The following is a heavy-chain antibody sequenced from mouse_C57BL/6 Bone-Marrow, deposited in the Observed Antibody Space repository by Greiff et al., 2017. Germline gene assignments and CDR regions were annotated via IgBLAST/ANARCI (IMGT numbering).Heavy chain of an antibody. V-gene: IGHV1-59*01. Sequence: QVQLQQPGAELVRPGTSVKLSCKASGYTFTSYWMHWVKQRPGQGLGWIGVIDPSDSYTNYNQKFKGKATLTVDTSSSTAYMQLSSLTSEDSAVYYCENFPLGGGGKGTTLTV. CDR1: GYTFTSYW. CDR2: IDPSDSYT. J-gene: IGHJ2*01. CDR3: ENFPLGG.